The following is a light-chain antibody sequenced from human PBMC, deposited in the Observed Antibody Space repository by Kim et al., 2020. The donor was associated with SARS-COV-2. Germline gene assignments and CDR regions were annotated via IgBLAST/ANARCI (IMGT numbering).Light chain of an antibody. CDR3: SSYAGSNNLV. Sequence: QSALTQPPSVSGSPGQSVTISCTGTSSDVGGYNYVSWYQQHPGKAPKLMIYEVSKRPSGVPDRFSGSKSGNTASLTVSGLQAEDEADYYCSSYAGSNNLVFGGGTKLTDL. CDR2: EVS. J-gene: IGLJ3*02. V-gene: IGLV2-8*01. CDR1: SSDVGGYNY.